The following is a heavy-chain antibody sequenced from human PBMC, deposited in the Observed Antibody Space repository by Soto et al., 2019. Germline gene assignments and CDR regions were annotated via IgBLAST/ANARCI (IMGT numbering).Heavy chain of an antibody. Sequence: PGGSLRLSCAASGFTFSNAWMNWVRQAPGKGLEWVGRIKSKTDGGTTDYAAPVKGRFTISRDDSKNTLYLQMNSLKTEDTAVYYCTTEPVYCSSTSCYRAPYWGQGTMVTVSS. CDR3: TTEPVYCSSTSCYRAPY. CDR2: IKSKTDGGTT. J-gene: IGHJ4*03. CDR1: GFTFSNAW. V-gene: IGHV3-15*07. D-gene: IGHD2-2*01.